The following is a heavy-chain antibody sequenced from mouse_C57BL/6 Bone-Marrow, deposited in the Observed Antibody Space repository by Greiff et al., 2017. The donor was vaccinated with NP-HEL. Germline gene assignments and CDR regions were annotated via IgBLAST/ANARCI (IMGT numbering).Heavy chain of an antibody. J-gene: IGHJ3*01. CDR3: ARWGVSWFAY. CDR1: GYTFTDYN. V-gene: IGHV1-18*01. CDR2: INPNNGGT. Sequence: EVKLVESGPELVKPGASVKIPCKASGYTFTDYNMDWVKQSHGKSLEWIGDINPNNGGTIYNQKFKGKATLTVDKSSSTAYMELRSLTSEDTAVYYCARWGVSWFAYWGQGTLVTVSA.